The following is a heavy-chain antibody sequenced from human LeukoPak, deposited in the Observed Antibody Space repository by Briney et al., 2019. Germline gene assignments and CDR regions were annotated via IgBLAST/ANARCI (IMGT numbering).Heavy chain of an antibody. V-gene: IGHV4-59*01. J-gene: IGHJ5*02. CDR3: ARGALVPQDNWFYP. D-gene: IGHD6-6*01. CDR1: GGSISNYY. CDR2: IYNTGSI. Sequence: SETLSLTCTVSGGSISNYYWSWIRQPPGEGLEWIGYIYNTGSIIHNPSLKSRVTISVDTSKNQFSLKLRSVTAADTAIYYCARGALVPQDNWFYPWGQGNLVTVSS.